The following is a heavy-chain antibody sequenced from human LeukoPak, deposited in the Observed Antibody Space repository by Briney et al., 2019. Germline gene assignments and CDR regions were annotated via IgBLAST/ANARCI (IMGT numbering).Heavy chain of an antibody. CDR2: IYSGGST. D-gene: IGHD2-15*01. J-gene: IGHJ3*02. CDR3: ARGCSGGSCSDAFDI. Sequence: GGSLRLSCAASGFTVSSNYMSWVRQAPGKGLEWVSVIYSGGSTYYADSVKGRFTISRDNSKSTLYLQMNSLRAEDTAVYYCARGCSGGSCSDAFDIWGQGTMVTVSS. CDR1: GFTVSSNY. V-gene: IGHV3-53*01.